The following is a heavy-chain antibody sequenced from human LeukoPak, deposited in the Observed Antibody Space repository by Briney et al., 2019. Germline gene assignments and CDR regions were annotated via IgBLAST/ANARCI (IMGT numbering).Heavy chain of an antibody. CDR2: ISYRGST. D-gene: IGHD3-9*01. V-gene: IGHV4-59*01. CDR3: ARGFDGVAGWFDP. J-gene: IGHJ5*02. Sequence: SETLSLTCTVSGGSISGYYWSWIRQPPGKGLEWIGYISYRGSTKYNPSLKSRVTISVDTSKNQFSLKLSSVIAADTAVYYCARGFDGVAGWFDPWGQGTLAIVSS. CDR1: GGSISGYY.